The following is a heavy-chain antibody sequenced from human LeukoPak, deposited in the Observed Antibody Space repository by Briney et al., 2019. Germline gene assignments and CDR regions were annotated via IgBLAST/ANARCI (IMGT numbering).Heavy chain of an antibody. CDR2: INPNSGGT. J-gene: IGHJ3*02. CDR3: ARDYPLWFGELLNAFDI. D-gene: IGHD3-10*01. V-gene: IGHV1-2*02. Sequence: ASVKVSCKASGYIYTSYGINWVRQAPGQGLEWMGWINPNSGGTNYAQKFQGRVTMTRDTSISTAYMELSRLRSDDTAVYYCARDYPLWFGELLNAFDIWGQGTMVTVSS. CDR1: GYIYTSYG.